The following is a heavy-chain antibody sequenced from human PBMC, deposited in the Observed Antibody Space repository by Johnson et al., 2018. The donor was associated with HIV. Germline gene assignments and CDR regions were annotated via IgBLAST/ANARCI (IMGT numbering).Heavy chain of an antibody. V-gene: IGHV3-30*18. CDR3: AKGGSSSTAFDI. Sequence: QVQLVESGGGVVQPGRSLRLSCAASGFTFSSYGMHWVRQAPGKGLEWVAVISYDGSNKYYADSAKGRFTISRDNSKNTLYLQMNSLRAEDTAVYYCAKGGSSSTAFDIWGQGTMVTVSS. CDR1: GFTFSSYG. CDR2: ISYDGSNK. J-gene: IGHJ3*02. D-gene: IGHD6-6*01.